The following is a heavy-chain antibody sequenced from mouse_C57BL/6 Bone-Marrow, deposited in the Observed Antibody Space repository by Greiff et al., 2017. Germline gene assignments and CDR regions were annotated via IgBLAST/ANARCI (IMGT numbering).Heavy chain of an antibody. V-gene: IGHV1-59*01. CDR2: IDPSDSYT. Sequence: VQLQQPGAELVRPGTSVKLSCKASGYTFTSYWMHWVKQRPGQGLEWIGVIDPSDSYTNYNQKFKGKATLTVDTSSSTAYMQLSSLTSEDSAVYYCARKAITTVQFAYWGQGTLVTVSA. D-gene: IGHD1-1*01. CDR3: ARKAITTVQFAY. CDR1: GYTFTSYW. J-gene: IGHJ3*01.